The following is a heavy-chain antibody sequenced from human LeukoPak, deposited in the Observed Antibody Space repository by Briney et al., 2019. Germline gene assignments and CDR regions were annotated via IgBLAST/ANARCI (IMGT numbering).Heavy chain of an antibody. CDR3: ARGELGYCSSNSCYPLETFDY. V-gene: IGHV1-69*04. D-gene: IGHD2-2*01. J-gene: IGHJ4*02. CDR2: IIPILGIA. CDR1: GGTFSSYA. Sequence: GASVKLSCKASGGTFSSYAISWVRQAPGQGLEWMGRIIPILGIANYAQKFQGRVTITAEKSTSTDYMELSSLRSEDTAVYYCARGELGYCSSNSCYPLETFDYWGQGTLVTVSS.